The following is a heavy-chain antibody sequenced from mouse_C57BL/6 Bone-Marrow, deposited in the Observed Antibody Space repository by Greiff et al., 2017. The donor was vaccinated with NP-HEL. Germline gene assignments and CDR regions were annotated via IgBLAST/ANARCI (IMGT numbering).Heavy chain of an antibody. Sequence: VQLQQSGPELVKPGASVKLSCKASGYTFTSYDINWVKQRPGQGLEWIGWIYPRAGSTKYNEKFKGKATLTVDTSSSTAYMELHSLTSEDSAVYFCARTYYSNGYYAMDYWGQGTSVTVSS. CDR2: IYPRAGST. V-gene: IGHV1-85*01. D-gene: IGHD2-5*01. J-gene: IGHJ4*01. CDR1: GYTFTSYD. CDR3: ARTYYSNGYYAMDY.